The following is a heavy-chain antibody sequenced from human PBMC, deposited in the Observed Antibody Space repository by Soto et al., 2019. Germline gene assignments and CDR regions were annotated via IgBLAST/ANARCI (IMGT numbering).Heavy chain of an antibody. J-gene: IGHJ4*02. V-gene: IGHV3-9*01. CDR3: VRSKGGYSYGTPFDY. D-gene: IGHD5-18*01. CDR1: GFTFDDYA. Sequence: EVQLEESGGALVQPGRSLRLSCAASGFTFDDYAMHWVRQVLGKGLEWVSSISWNSGNIGYADSVKGRFTTSRDNAKNSLHLQMNSLRPGDTALYYCVRSKGGYSYGTPFDYWGQGTLVTVSS. CDR2: ISWNSGNI.